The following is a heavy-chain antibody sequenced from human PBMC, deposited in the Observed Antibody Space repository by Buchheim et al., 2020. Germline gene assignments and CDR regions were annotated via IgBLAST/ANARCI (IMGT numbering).Heavy chain of an antibody. J-gene: IGHJ6*02. Sequence: EVQLVESGGGLVQPGGSLRLSCAASGFTFSSYWMSWVRQAPGKGLEWVANIKQDGSEKYYVDSVKGRFTISRDNAKHSLYLQMNSLRAEDTAVYYCAMSRTAYYYYGMDVWGQGTT. CDR3: AMSRTAYYYYGMDV. CDR2: IKQDGSEK. CDR1: GFTFSSYW. D-gene: IGHD2-2*01. V-gene: IGHV3-7*01.